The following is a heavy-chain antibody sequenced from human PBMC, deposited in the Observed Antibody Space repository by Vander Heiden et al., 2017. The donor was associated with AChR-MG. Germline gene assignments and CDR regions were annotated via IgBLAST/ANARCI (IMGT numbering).Heavy chain of an antibody. D-gene: IGHD4-17*01. CDR1: GFASSGCA. J-gene: IGHJ4*02. CDR3: TTRKNTVTTFS. CDR2: IRSKANSYAT. V-gene: IGHV3-73*02. Sequence: EVQLADSGGGVVQPGGCLKLPWAASGFASSGCAMHGVRQTSGKGLEWVGRIRSKANSYATAYAASVKGRFTISRDDSKNTAYLQMNSLETEDTAVYYCTTRKNTVTTFSWGQGTLVTVSS.